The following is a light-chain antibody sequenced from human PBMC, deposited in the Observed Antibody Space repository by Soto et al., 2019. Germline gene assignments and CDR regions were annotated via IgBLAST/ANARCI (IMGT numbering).Light chain of an antibody. CDR3: QQYNNWPAIT. J-gene: IGKJ5*01. CDR2: DTS. CDR1: QGIGDT. V-gene: IGKV3D-15*01. Sequence: EVVMRQSPATLSVSPGEGATLSCRASQGIGDTLAWYQHKPGQTPRLLIYDTSTRAPGIPARFSGFGSGTDFTLTISSLQSEDFAIYYCQQYNNWPAITFGQGTRLEI.